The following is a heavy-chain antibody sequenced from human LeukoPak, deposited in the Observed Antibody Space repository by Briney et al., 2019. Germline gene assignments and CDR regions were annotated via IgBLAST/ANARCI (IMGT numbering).Heavy chain of an antibody. Sequence: ASVKVSCKASGYTSTGYYMHWVRQAPGQGLEWMGWINPNSGGTNYAQKFQGRVTMTRDTSISTAYMELSRLRSDDTAVYYCARENPEYYYDSSGYPAIWGQGTMVTVSS. CDR1: GYTSTGYY. CDR3: ARENPEYYYDSSGYPAI. V-gene: IGHV1-2*02. D-gene: IGHD3-22*01. CDR2: INPNSGGT. J-gene: IGHJ3*02.